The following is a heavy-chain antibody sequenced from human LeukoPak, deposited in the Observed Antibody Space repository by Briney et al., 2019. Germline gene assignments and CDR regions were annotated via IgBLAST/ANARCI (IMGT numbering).Heavy chain of an antibody. J-gene: IGHJ5*02. CDR3: ARDYVDTTMGQRFDP. V-gene: IGHV4-4*07. CDR2: IYTSGTT. CDR1: GASISSYY. Sequence: PSETLSLTCTVSGASISSYYRSWIRQPAGKGLEWLGRIYTSGTTNYNPSLKSRVTISVDKSKNQFSLKLSSVTAADTAVYYCARDYVDTTMGQRFDPWGHGTLVTVSS. D-gene: IGHD5-18*01.